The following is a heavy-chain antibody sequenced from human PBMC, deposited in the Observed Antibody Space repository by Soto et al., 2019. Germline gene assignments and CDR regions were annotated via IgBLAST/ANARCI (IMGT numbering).Heavy chain of an antibody. CDR3: AKDYYDSRGYSLY. D-gene: IGHD3-22*01. V-gene: IGHV3-23*01. J-gene: IGHJ4*02. Sequence: GGSLRLSCAASGFTFSSYAMSWVRQAPGKGLEWVSAISGGGGATYYADSVKVRFTISRDNSKSTLYLQMNSLRAEDTAVYYCAKDYYDSRGYSLYWGQGTLVTVSS. CDR2: ISGGGGAT. CDR1: GFTFSSYA.